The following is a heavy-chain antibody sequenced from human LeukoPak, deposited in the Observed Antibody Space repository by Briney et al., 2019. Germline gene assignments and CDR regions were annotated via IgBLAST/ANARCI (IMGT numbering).Heavy chain of an antibody. Sequence: SEALSLTCTVSGGSIRSYSWSWIRQPPGKRLEWIGYIFYSGRTNYNPSLKSRVTISVDTSRNQFSLKLSSVTAADTAVYYCARAYSSGWYWFDPWGQGTLVTVSP. V-gene: IGHV4-59*01. CDR1: GGSIRSYS. CDR3: ARAYSSGWYWFDP. CDR2: IFYSGRT. J-gene: IGHJ5*02. D-gene: IGHD6-19*01.